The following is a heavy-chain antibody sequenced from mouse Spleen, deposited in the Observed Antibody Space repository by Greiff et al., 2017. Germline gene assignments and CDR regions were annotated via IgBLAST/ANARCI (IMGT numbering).Heavy chain of an antibody. J-gene: IGHJ2*01. CDR2: INPSSGYT. CDR3: ATLHYFDY. CDR1: GYTFTSYW. Sequence: QVHVKQSGAELAKPGASVKLSCKASGYTFTSYWMHWVKQRPGQGLEWIGYINPSSGYTKYNQKFKDKATLTADKSSSTAYMQLSSLTYEDSAVYYCATLHYFDYWGQGTTLTVSS. V-gene: IGHV1-7*01.